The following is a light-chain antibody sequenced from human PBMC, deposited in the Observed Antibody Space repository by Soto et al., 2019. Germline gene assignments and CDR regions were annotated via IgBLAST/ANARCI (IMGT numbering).Light chain of an antibody. CDR1: QCISTY. CDR3: QKYNSTPHT. J-gene: IGKJ2*01. Sequence: DIQMTQSPSSLSASVGDRVTITCRASQCISTYLAWYQQKPGKVPKLLIYAASTLQSGVPSRCRGSGSGTDVTLTISSLQPEDVATYYWQKYNSTPHTFGQGTNLEIK. V-gene: IGKV1-27*01. CDR2: AAS.